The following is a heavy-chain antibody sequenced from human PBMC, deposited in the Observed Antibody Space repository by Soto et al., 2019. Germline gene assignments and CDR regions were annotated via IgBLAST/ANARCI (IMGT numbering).Heavy chain of an antibody. CDR1: GGSINNNNYY. CDR2: IYYDGST. D-gene: IGHD2-15*01. J-gene: IGHJ4*02. Sequence: PSETLSLTCTASGGSINNNNYYWAWIRQPPGKGLSWIASIYYDGSTYYNSSLKSRVTISRDTSKNHFSLRLTSMTAADTAVYYCATVLVGATRHPDSDSWGQGTLVTVS. V-gene: IGHV4-39*02. CDR3: ATVLVGATRHPDSDS.